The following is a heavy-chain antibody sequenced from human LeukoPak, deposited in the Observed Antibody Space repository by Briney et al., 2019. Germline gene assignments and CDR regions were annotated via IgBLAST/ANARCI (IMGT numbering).Heavy chain of an antibody. D-gene: IGHD3-22*01. V-gene: IGHV1-2*02. CDR2: INPNSGGT. J-gene: IGHJ4*02. CDR1: GYTFTGYY. CDR3: ARGYYDSGDY. Sequence: VASVKVSCKASGYTFTGYYVHWVRQAPGQGLEWMGWINPNSGGTNYAQKFQGSVTMTRDTSISTAYMELSRLRSDDTAVYYCARGYYDSGDYWGQGTLVTVSS.